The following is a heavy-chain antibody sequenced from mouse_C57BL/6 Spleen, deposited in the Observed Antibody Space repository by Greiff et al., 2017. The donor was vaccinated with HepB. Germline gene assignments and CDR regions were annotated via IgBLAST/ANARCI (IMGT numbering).Heavy chain of an antibody. V-gene: IGHV1-55*01. CDR2: IYPGSGST. Sequence: QVQLQQPGAELVKPGASVKMSCKASGYTFTSYWITWVKQRPGQGLEWIGDIYPGSGSTNYNEKFKSKATLTVDPSSSTAYMQLSSLTSEDSAVYYCARSRGHLAYWGQGTLVTVSA. CDR3: ARSRGHLAY. J-gene: IGHJ3*01. D-gene: IGHD3-3*01. CDR1: GYTFTSYW.